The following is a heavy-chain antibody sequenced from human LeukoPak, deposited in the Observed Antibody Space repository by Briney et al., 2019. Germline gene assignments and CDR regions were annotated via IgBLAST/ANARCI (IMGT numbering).Heavy chain of an antibody. CDR1: GGSISSSSYY. CDR3: ARRPGSSGYY. CDR2: IYYSGST. V-gene: IGHV4-39*01. J-gene: IGHJ4*02. Sequence: SETLSLTCTVSGGSISSSSYYWGWIRQPPGKGLEWIGSIYYSGSTYYNPSLKSRVTISVDTSKNQFSLKLGSVTAADTAVYYCARRPGSSGYYWGQGTLVTVSS. D-gene: IGHD3-22*01.